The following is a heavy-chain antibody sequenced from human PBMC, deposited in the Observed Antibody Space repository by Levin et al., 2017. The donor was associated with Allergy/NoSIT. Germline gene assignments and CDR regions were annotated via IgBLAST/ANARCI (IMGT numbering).Heavy chain of an antibody. CDR3: ARTYGDYLPFDY. V-gene: IGHV4-30-4*01. Sequence: SETLSLTCTVSGGSISSGDYYWSWIRQPPGKGLEWIGYIYYSGSTYYNPSLKSRVTISVDTSKNQFSLKLSSVTAADTAVYYCARTYGDYLPFDYWGQGTLVTVSS. CDR1: GGSISSGDYY. J-gene: IGHJ4*02. D-gene: IGHD4-17*01. CDR2: IYYSGST.